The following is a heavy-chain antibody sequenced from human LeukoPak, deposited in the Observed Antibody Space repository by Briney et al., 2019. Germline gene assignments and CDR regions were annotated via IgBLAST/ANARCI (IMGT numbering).Heavy chain of an antibody. CDR1: GYTFTDYY. D-gene: IGHD3-22*01. CDR2: VDPEDGET. CDR3: ATLVVITARVAFDI. V-gene: IGHV1-69-2*01. Sequence: ASVKISCKVSGYTFTDYYMHWVQQAPGKGLEWMGLVDPEDGETIYAEKFQGRVTITADTSTDTAYMGLSSLRSEDTAVYYCATLVVITARVAFDIWGQGTMVTVSS. J-gene: IGHJ3*02.